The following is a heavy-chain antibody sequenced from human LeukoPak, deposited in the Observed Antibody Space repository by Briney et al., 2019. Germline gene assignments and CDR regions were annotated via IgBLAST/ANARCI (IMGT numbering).Heavy chain of an antibody. CDR1: GFTFSSND. Sequence: GSLSLSCAASGFTFSSNDMHWVRQAPGKGLEWVAVIWYDGNNKYYADSVKGRFTISRDNSKNTLFLQMNSLRAEDTAVYYCATDAGHWFDPWGQGTLVTVSS. CDR3: ATDAGHWFDP. V-gene: IGHV3-33*01. CDR2: IWYDGNNK. J-gene: IGHJ5*02.